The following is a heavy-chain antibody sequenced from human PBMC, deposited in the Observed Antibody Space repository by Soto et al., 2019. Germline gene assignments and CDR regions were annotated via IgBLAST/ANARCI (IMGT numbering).Heavy chain of an antibody. CDR2: ISGSGGST. D-gene: IGHD2-15*01. CDR3: AKDRPPLGYCSGGSCYSDVDDAFDI. CDR1: GFTFSSYA. Sequence: GGSLRLSCAASGFTFSSYAMSWVRQAPGKGLEWVSAISGSGGSTYYADSVKGRFTISRDNSKNTLYLQMNRLRAEDTAVYYCAKDRPPLGYCSGGSCYSDVDDAFDIWGQGTMVTVSS. V-gene: IGHV3-23*01. J-gene: IGHJ3*02.